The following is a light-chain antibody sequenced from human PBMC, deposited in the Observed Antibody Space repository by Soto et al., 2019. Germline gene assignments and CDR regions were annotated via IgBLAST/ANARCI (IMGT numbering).Light chain of an antibody. J-gene: IGKJ1*01. CDR2: DAS. V-gene: IGKV1-5*01. CDR1: QSISSW. Sequence: DIQMTQSPSTLSASVGDRVTITCRASQSISSWLAWYQQKPGKAPKLLIYDASSLESGVPSRFSGSGSGTEFTLTISSLQPDDFAPYYCQQYNSYSGPFGQGTKVELK. CDR3: QQYNSYSGP.